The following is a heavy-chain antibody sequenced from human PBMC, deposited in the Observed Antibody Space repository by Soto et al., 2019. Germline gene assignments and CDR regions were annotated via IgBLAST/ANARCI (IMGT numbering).Heavy chain of an antibody. CDR2: IYHSGST. Sequence: QVQLQESGPGLVKPSGTLSLTCAVSSGSISSSNWWSWVRQPPGKGLEWIGEIYHSGSTKYNPSLKSRVTLSVDKSKNQFSLKMSSVTAEDTAVYYCARRAVADIFDYWGQGTLVTVSS. D-gene: IGHD6-19*01. J-gene: IGHJ4*02. V-gene: IGHV4-4*02. CDR1: SGSISSSNW. CDR3: ARRAVADIFDY.